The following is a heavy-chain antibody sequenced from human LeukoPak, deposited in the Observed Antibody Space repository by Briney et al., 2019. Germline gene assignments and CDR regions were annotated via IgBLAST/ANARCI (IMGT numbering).Heavy chain of an antibody. V-gene: IGHV3-7*01. CDR1: GLTLSNYW. Sequence: PGGSLRLSCVGSGLTLSNYWMNWVRQAPGKGLEWVANIKEDGSEKYYVDSVEGRFTISRDNTKNSLFLQMDSLRAEDTAVYYCAKEIWPTVTTPGRTYFDYWGQGTLVTVSS. CDR3: AKEIWPTVTTPGRTYFDY. J-gene: IGHJ4*02. D-gene: IGHD4-11*01. CDR2: IKEDGSEK.